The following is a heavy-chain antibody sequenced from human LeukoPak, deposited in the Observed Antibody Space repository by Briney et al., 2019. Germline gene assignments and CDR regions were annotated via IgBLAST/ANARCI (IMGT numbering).Heavy chain of an antibody. V-gene: IGHV4-34*01. Sequence: SETLSLTCAVYGGSFSGYYWSWIRQPPGKGLEWIGEINHSGSTNYNPSLKSRVTISVDTSKNQFSLKLSSVTAADTAVYYCARKLRDAPFDYWGQGTLVTASS. CDR3: ARKLRDAPFDY. D-gene: IGHD4-17*01. J-gene: IGHJ4*02. CDR1: GGSFSGYY. CDR2: INHSGST.